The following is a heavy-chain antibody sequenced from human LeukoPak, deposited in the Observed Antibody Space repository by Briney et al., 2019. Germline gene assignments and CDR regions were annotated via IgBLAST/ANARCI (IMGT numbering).Heavy chain of an antibody. Sequence: PSETLSLTCAVYGGSFSGYYWSWIRQPPGKGLEWIGEVNHSGSTNYNPSLKSRVTISVDTSKNQFSLKLSSVTAADTAVYYCASIAYYYDSSGYYFDDYWGQGTLVTVSS. J-gene: IGHJ4*02. CDR1: GGSFSGYY. V-gene: IGHV4-34*01. CDR3: ASIAYYYDSSGYYFDDY. D-gene: IGHD3-22*01. CDR2: VNHSGST.